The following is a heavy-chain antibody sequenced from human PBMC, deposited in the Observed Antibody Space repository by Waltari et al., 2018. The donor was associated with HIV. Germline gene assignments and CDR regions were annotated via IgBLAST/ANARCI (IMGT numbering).Heavy chain of an antibody. Sequence: QVQLVQSGAEVKKPGASVKVSCKASGYRFSSYSIHWVRQAPGQRLEWMGCINTRTDNTIYSQKLQDRVTISRDTSATTAYMELRSLISEDTAVYFCARDLSGDYEDYFDYWGQGTLVTVSS. CDR1: GYRFSSYS. J-gene: IGHJ4*02. CDR3: ARDLSGDYEDYFDY. CDR2: INTRTDNT. D-gene: IGHD4-17*01. V-gene: IGHV1-3*04.